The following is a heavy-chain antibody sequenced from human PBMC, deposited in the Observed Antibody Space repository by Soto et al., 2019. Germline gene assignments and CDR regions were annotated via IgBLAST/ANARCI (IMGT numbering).Heavy chain of an antibody. D-gene: IGHD3-22*01. V-gene: IGHV1-18*01. J-gene: IGHJ4*02. CDR2: VSTNNANT. Sequence: QVQLVQSGPEVKMPGASVKVSCKTSGYSFSAYGLAWLRQAPGQRPEWMGWVSTNNANTNYAQKFQGRVTMTTDTSPTTTYMELRSLRSDDTAVYYCARELNTESSAYYSFAYWGQGTLVHVSS. CDR3: ARELNTESSAYYSFAY. CDR1: GYSFSAYG.